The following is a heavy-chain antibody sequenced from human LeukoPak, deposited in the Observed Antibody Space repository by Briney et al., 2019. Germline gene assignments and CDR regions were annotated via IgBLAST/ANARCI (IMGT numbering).Heavy chain of an antibody. CDR2: IYYSGST. D-gene: IGHD3-3*01. CDR3: ARSRITIFGVVTGFDP. CDR1: GGSLSSYY. Sequence: NPSETLSLTCTVSGGSLSSYYWSWIRQPPGEGLEWIGDIYYSGSTNYNPSLKSRVTISVDTSKNQFSLKLSSVTAADTAVHYCARSRITIFGVVTGFDPWGQGTLVTVSS. V-gene: IGHV4-59*01. J-gene: IGHJ5*02.